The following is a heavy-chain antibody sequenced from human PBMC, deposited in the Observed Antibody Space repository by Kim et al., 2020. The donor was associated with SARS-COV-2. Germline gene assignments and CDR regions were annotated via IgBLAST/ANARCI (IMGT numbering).Heavy chain of an antibody. CDR1: GFTFNKYW. V-gene: IGHV3-7*01. CDR2: IKEDGSEK. J-gene: IGHJ4*02. D-gene: IGHD6-13*01. CDR3: GRDYSV. Sequence: GGSLRLSCTVSGFTFNKYWMSRVRQAPGKGLEWVANIKEDGSEKYYVDSIKGRFTISRDNPKNSLYLEMNSLRAEDTAVYYCGRDYSVWGQGTLVTVST.